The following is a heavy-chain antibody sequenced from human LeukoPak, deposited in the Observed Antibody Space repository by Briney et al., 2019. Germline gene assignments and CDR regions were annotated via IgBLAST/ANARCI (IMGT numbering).Heavy chain of an antibody. CDR2: IGTAGDT. Sequence: GGSLRLSCAASGFTFSSYDMHWVRQATGKGLEWVSAIGTAGDTYYPGSVKGRFTISRENAKNSLYLQMNSLRAGDTAVYYCARGTITMVRGVILVDAFDIWGQGTMATVSS. V-gene: IGHV3-13*01. J-gene: IGHJ3*02. CDR1: GFTFSSYD. CDR3: ARGTITMVRGVILVDAFDI. D-gene: IGHD3-10*01.